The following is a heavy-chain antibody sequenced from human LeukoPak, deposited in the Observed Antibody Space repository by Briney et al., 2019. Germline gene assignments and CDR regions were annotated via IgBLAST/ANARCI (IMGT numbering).Heavy chain of an antibody. Sequence: GASVKVSCKASGGAFSSYGITWVRQAPGQGPEWMGRIIPILDMADYAQNFRGRATITADKSTRTAYMEMSSLRFEDTAVYYCARDGGWLQTQNHYYYHGLDVWGQGTTVTVSS. D-gene: IGHD5-24*01. CDR3: ARDGGWLQTQNHYYYHGLDV. CDR1: GGAFSSYG. J-gene: IGHJ6*02. V-gene: IGHV1-69*04. CDR2: IIPILDMA.